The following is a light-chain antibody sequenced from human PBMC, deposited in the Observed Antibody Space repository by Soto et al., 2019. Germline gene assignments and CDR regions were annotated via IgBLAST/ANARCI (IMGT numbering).Light chain of an antibody. Sequence: EIVMTQSPATLSLSPGERATLSCRASQTIDNTLAWYQRKPGQAPRLLMYDVSTRATGVPARFSGSGSGTDFTLTISSLQSEHFAVYYCQHYNFWLYTFGQGTKVDI. V-gene: IGKV3-15*01. CDR2: DVS. J-gene: IGKJ2*01. CDR1: QTIDNT. CDR3: QHYNFWLYT.